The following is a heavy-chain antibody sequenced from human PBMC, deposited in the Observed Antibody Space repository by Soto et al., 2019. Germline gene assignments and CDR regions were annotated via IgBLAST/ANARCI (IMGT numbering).Heavy chain of an antibody. D-gene: IGHD3-3*01. CDR3: NSYPDFWGGHTPL. CDR2: VKSKADGGTA. J-gene: IGHJ4*02. CDR1: GFSITNTW. V-gene: IGHV3-15*07. Sequence: EVQLVESGGGLVQPGGSLRLSCAASGFSITNTWMHWVRLAPGKGLEWVGRVKSKADGGTADYAAPVKGRFTVSRDDSKNTQYLQMNSLKMEDTAVYYCNSYPDFWGGHTPLWGQGTLVTVSS.